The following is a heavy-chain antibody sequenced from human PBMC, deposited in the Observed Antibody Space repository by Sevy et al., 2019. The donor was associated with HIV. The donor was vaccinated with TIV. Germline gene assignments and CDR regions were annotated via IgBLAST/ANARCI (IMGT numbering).Heavy chain of an antibody. CDR1: GFTFSSYG. D-gene: IGHD3-22*01. J-gene: IGHJ4*02. V-gene: IGHV3-30*18. CDR2: ISYDGSNK. CDR3: AKPYDSSGYYQYYFDY. Sequence: GGSLRLSCAASGFTFSSYGMHWVRQAPGKGLEWVAVISYDGSNKYYADSVKGRFTISRDNSKNTLYLQMNSLRAEDTAVYYCAKPYDSSGYYQYYFDYWGQGTLVTVS.